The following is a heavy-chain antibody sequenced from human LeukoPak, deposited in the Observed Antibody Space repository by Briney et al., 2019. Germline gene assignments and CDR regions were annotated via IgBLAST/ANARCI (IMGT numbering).Heavy chain of an antibody. CDR2: INPSGGST. V-gene: IGHV1-46*01. Sequence: GASVKVSCKASGYTFTSYYMHWVRQAPGQGLEWMGIINPSGGSTSYAQKFQGRVTMTRDMSTSTAYMELRSLRSDDTAVYYCARGPQAADYWGQGTLVTVSS. CDR3: ARGPQAADY. J-gene: IGHJ4*02. D-gene: IGHD6-25*01. CDR1: GYTFTSYY.